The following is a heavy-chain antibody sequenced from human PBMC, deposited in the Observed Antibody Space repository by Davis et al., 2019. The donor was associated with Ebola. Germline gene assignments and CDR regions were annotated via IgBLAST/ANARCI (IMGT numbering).Heavy chain of an antibody. CDR2: IIPIFGTA. J-gene: IGHJ5*02. D-gene: IGHD4-23*01. CDR3: ARDTGYCGNWFDP. V-gene: IGHV1-69*13. Sequence: SVKVSCKASGGTFSSYAISWVRQAPGQGLEWMGGIIPIFGTANYAQKFQGRVTITADESTSTAYMELSSLRSEDTAVYYCARDTGYCGNWFDPWGQGTLVTVSS. CDR1: GGTFSSYA.